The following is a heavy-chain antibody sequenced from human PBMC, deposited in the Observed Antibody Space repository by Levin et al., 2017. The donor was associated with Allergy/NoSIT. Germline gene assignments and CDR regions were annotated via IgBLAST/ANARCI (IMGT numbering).Heavy chain of an antibody. V-gene: IGHV3-21*01. Sequence: GESLKISCAASGFTFSYYHLNWVRQAPGKGLEWVSSISSTSGYIFYADSVKGRFTISRDNAKNSLYLQMNSLRAEDTAVYYCARPQEAILLPTKYAMDVWGQGTTVTVSS. CDR2: ISSTSGYI. D-gene: IGHD3-22*01. CDR1: GFTFSYYH. CDR3: ARPQEAILLPTKYAMDV. J-gene: IGHJ6*02.